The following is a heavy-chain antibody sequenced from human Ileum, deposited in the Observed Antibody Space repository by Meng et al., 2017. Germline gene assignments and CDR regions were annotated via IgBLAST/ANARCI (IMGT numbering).Heavy chain of an antibody. CDR3: ASDY. V-gene: IGHV3-21*01. J-gene: IGHJ4*02. CDR1: GFTFSSYS. CDR2: ISSTSGYI. Sequence: VRLVGSGGGLVQPGGSLRLSCAASGFTFSSYSMNWVRQAPGKGLEWVSSISSTSGYIYYADSVKGRFTISRDNAKNSLYLQMNSLRAEDTAVYYCASDYWGQGTLVTVSS.